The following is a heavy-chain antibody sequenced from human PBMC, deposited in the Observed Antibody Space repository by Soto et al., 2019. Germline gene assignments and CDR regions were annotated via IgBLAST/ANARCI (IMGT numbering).Heavy chain of an antibody. CDR2: FIPVFNTS. V-gene: IGHV1-69*01. J-gene: IGHJ4*02. D-gene: IGHD4-17*01. CDR1: GGGIGRDS. Sequence: PVNVACKAAGGGIGRDSVSCGRQAFGQGLEWIGGFIPVFNTSNYSLKFQGRVAIFADLSTSTVFMELRSLRSEDTALYYCARGDEMTAVTIFEYWGQGTLVPGFS. CDR3: ARGDEMTAVTIFEY.